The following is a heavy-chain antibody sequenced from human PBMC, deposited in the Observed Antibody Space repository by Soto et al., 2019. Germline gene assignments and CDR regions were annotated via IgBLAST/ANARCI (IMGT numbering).Heavy chain of an antibody. CDR1: GGSIDSYY. Sequence: QVQLQESGPGLVKPSETLSLTCTVSGGSIDSYYWTWIRQPPGKGLEWIGYVYCTGTTTYSPSLKSRVTISVDTSMNQISLKLSSVTAADTAFYYCARLGGYYQSLDTWGQGTLVTVSS. J-gene: IGHJ5*02. CDR3: ARLGGYYQSLDT. V-gene: IGHV4-59*08. CDR2: VYCTGTT. D-gene: IGHD3-22*01.